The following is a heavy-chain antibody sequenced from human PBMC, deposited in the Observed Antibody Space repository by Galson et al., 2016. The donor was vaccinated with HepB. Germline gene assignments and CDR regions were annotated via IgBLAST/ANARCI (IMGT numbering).Heavy chain of an antibody. Sequence: SLRLSCAASGFTFNNHWMNWVRLAPGKGPEWVANIKHDVSEKNYVDSVKGRFTISRDNGKNLLYLQMNSLRTEDTALYYCAKDHGGYSGFDYWGQGTLVTVSS. J-gene: IGHJ4*02. CDR2: IKHDVSEK. D-gene: IGHD4-23*01. CDR3: AKDHGGYSGFDY. CDR1: GFTFNNHW. V-gene: IGHV3-7*03.